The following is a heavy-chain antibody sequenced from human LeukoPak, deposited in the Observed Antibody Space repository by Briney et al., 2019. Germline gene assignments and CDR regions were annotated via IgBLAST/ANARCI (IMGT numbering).Heavy chain of an antibody. Sequence: ASVKVSFKATGYTFPSYGISWVRQAPWQRLEWVGWINAYNGNTNYAQKHKGRVTMTTDTSTSTAYMELRSLRSDDTAVYYCARFRGSGEYYFDYWGQGSLVTVSS. CDR3: ARFRGSGEYYFDY. CDR1: GYTFPSYG. D-gene: IGHD3-10*01. CDR2: INAYNGNT. V-gene: IGHV1-18*01. J-gene: IGHJ4*02.